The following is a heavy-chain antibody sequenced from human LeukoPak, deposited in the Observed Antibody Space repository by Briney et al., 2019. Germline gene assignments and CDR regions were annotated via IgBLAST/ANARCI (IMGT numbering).Heavy chain of an antibody. D-gene: IGHD6-13*01. CDR3: ARVDSSSWYGYYYYMDV. V-gene: IGHV1-46*01. J-gene: IGHJ6*03. CDR1: GYTFTSYY. CDR2: INPSGGST. Sequence: ASVKVSCKASGYTFTSYYMHWVRQAPGQGLEWMGIINPSGGSTSYAQKFQGRVTMTRDMSTSTVYMELSSLKSEDTAVYYCARVDSSSWYGYYYYMDVWGKGTTVTVSS.